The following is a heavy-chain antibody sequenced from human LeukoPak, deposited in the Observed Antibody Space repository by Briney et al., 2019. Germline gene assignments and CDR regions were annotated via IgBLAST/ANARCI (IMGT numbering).Heavy chain of an antibody. J-gene: IGHJ5*02. V-gene: IGHV3-74*01. CDR3: ARSDWFDP. CDR2: IKADGSSA. Sequence: PGGSLRLSGAASGITFGGHWMHWVRQAPGKGPVWVSRIKADGSSATYADSVKGRFTISRDNAENTLYLQMNSLRVEDTAVYYCARSDWFDPWGQGTLVTVSS. CDR1: GITFGGHW.